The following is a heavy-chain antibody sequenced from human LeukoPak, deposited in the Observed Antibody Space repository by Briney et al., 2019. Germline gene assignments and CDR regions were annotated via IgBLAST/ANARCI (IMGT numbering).Heavy chain of an antibody. V-gene: IGHV4-34*01. D-gene: IGHD3-16*02. Sequence: PSETLPVTCAVYGGSFSGYYWSWIRQPPGTGLEWIGEINHSGSTNYNPSLKSRVTISVDTSKNQFSLKLSSVTAADTAVYYCARGRAGDYDYVWGSYRYKDYFDYWGKGTLDPVSS. CDR3: ARGRAGDYDYVWGSYRYKDYFDY. CDR1: GGSFSGYY. J-gene: IGHJ4*02. CDR2: INHSGST.